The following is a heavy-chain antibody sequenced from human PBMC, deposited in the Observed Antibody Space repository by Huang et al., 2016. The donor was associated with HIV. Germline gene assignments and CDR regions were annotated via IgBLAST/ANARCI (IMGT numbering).Heavy chain of an antibody. Sequence: EVQLVESGGGLVQPGRSLRLSCAASGFTFDDYAFHWVRTGPGKGLEWVSGINWNSGNIGYADSVKGRFTISRDNAKNSLFLQMTSLRAEDTAFYYCAKDMTSYYDSSDSFDYWGQGTLVTISS. V-gene: IGHV3-9*01. J-gene: IGHJ4*02. CDR3: AKDMTSYYDSSDSFDY. CDR1: GFTFDDYA. CDR2: INWNSGNI. D-gene: IGHD3-22*01.